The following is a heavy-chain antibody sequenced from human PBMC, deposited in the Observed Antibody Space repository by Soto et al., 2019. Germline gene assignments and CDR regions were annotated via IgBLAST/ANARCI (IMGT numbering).Heavy chain of an antibody. CDR1: GGSITSSSYY. J-gene: IGHJ4*02. CDR3: ASPAGADYTFDY. CDR2: IYYRGYT. Sequence: SETLSLTCAVSGGSITSSSYYWGWIRQAPGRGLEWIGTIYYRGYTYYKPSLESRVTISADTSKNQLSLNLRSVTAADTAVYYCASPAGADYTFDYWGQGILVT. D-gene: IGHD4-4*01. V-gene: IGHV4-39*01.